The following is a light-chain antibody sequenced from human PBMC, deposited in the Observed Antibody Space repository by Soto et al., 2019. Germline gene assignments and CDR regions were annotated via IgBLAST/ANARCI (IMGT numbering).Light chain of an antibody. CDR1: QSISRY. CDR3: QQYNTWRSIT. V-gene: IGKV1-39*01. J-gene: IGKJ5*01. Sequence: DIQMTQSPSSLSASVGDRVTITCRASQSISRYLNWYQQKPGKAPKLLIYAASSLQSGVPLRFSGSGSGTDFTLTITSQQSEDFAVYHCQQYNTWRSITFGQGTRLEIK. CDR2: AAS.